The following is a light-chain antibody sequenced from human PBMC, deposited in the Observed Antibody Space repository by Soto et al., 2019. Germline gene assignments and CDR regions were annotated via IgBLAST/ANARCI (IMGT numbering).Light chain of an antibody. V-gene: IGLV1-44*01. J-gene: IGLJ2*01. CDR3: RAWDDILNADV. CDR2: NVN. Sequence: QSVLTQPPSASGPPGQRVTISCSGSSSNIGSYPVHWYQHLSGEAPKLLFYNVNQWPSGVPDRFSAATYATSAALAIIGLHSDEEEPYYCRAWDDILNADVFGGGTKVTVL. CDR1: SSNIGSYP.